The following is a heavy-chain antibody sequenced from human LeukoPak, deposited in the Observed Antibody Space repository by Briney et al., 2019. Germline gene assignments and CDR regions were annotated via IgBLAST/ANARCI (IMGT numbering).Heavy chain of an antibody. D-gene: IGHD4-17*01. CDR1: GGSISSYY. CDR2: VYSSGST. Sequence: SETLSLTCTVSGGSISSYYWTWIRQPPGKGLEWIGYVYSSGSTNYNPSLKSRVTISVDTSKNQLSLKLNSVTAADTAVYYCAREGGDYGDYAYYYGMDVWGQGTTVTVSS. J-gene: IGHJ6*02. CDR3: AREGGDYGDYAYYYGMDV. V-gene: IGHV4-59*01.